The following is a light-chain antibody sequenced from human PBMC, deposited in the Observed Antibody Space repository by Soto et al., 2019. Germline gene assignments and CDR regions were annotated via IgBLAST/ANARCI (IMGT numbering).Light chain of an antibody. V-gene: IGKV3D-15*01. Sequence: ESVLTQSPGTLSLSPGERTTLSFRASQSDSSNLAWYQQKPDQAPSLLIYSASTRATGIPARFSGSGSGTDITHNSSVVQEDDVASYYRLDSNRSPWTFGQGTKVDIK. CDR2: SAS. CDR1: QSDSSN. CDR3: LDSNRSPWT. J-gene: IGKJ1*01.